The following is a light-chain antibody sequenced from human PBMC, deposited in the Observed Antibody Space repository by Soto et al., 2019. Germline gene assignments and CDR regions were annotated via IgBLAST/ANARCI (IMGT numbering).Light chain of an antibody. Sequence: QSVLTQPASVSGSPGQSITISCTGTSSDIGGYNYVSWYQQHPGKAPKLMIYEVNNRPSGVSFRFSGSKSGNTASLTISRLQAEDEADYYCASYTTSTTRGGVFGGGTKLTVL. CDR1: SSDIGGYNY. CDR2: EVN. V-gene: IGLV2-14*01. CDR3: ASYTTSTTRGGV. J-gene: IGLJ2*01.